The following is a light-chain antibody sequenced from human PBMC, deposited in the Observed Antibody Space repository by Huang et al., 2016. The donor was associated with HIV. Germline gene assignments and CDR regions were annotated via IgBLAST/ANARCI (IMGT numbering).Light chain of an antibody. V-gene: IGKV2-30*02. Sequence: DVMMTQSPLSLPVTLGQPAAISCRSSQTLVHTDGNTYLNWFLQRPGQSPRRLIYKVSNRDSGVPDRFTGSGSGIEFTLTISRVEAEDVGIYYCMQGTHWPPGTFGQGTKVEIK. CDR3: MQGTHWPPGT. CDR2: KVS. CDR1: QTLVHTDGNTY. J-gene: IGKJ1*01.